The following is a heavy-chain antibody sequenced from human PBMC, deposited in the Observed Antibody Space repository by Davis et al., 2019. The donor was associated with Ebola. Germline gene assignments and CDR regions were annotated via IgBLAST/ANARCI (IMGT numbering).Heavy chain of an antibody. D-gene: IGHD6-13*01. Sequence: PSETLSLTCTVSGGSISSGSYYWSWIRQPAGKGLEWIGHIYTSGSTNYNPSLKSRVTISVDTSKNQFSLKLSSVTAADTAVYYCARGGQQLVGLDYWGQGTLVTVSS. CDR2: IYTSGST. J-gene: IGHJ4*02. V-gene: IGHV4-61*09. CDR1: GGSISSGSYY. CDR3: ARGGQQLVGLDY.